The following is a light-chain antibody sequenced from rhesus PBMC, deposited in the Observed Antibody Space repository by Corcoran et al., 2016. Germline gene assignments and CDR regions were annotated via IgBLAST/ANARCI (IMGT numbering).Light chain of an antibody. V-gene: IGKV1-32*02. CDR2: YAN. J-gene: IGKJ1*01. Sequence: DIQTSQSPSSLSASVGDRVTITRRASQGISSYLYWYQQQPGKAPKLLIYYANSLASGVPSRFSGRGSGTEFTLTISSLQPEDFATYYCQQGNSNPRTFGQGTKVEI. CDR1: QGISSY. CDR3: QQGNSNPRT.